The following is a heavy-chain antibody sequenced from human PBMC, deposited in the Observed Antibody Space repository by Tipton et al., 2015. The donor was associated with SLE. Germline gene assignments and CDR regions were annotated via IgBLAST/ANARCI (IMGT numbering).Heavy chain of an antibody. J-gene: IGHJ6*02. CDR1: GGSINSYY. V-gene: IGHV4-59*08. Sequence: TLSLTCTVSGGSINSYYWNWIRQPPGEGLEWIGYIYYREGTNYSPSLKSRVTISLDASKNQLSLKLSSVTAADTAVYYCARHHGSGWLYGLDVWGQGTTVTVSS. CDR3: ARHHGSGWLYGLDV. D-gene: IGHD6-19*01. CDR2: IYYREGT.